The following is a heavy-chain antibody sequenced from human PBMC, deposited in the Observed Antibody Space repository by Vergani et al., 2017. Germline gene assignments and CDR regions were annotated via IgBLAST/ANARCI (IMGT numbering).Heavy chain of an antibody. CDR2: INHSGST. V-gene: IGHV4-38-2*02. CDR1: GYSISSGYY. CDR3: ARMGGSGSYYRIYYYYYYMDV. J-gene: IGHJ6*03. Sequence: QVQLQESGPGLVKPSETLSLTCTVSGYSISSGYYWGWIRQPPGKGLEWIGEINHSGSTNYNPSLKSRVTISVDTSKNQFSLKLSSVTAADTAVYYCARMGGSGSYYRIYYYYYYMDVWGKGTTVTVSS. D-gene: IGHD3-10*01.